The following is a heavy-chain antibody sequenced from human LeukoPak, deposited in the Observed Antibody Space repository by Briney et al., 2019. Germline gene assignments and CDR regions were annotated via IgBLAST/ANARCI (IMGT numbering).Heavy chain of an antibody. J-gene: IGHJ3*01. CDR3: GETPGSAGAGHDAFDV. CDR2: VYPVDYRT. D-gene: IGHD3-16*01. V-gene: IGHV5-51*01. CDR1: GYIFTTYW. Sequence: GESLKISCEASGYIFTTYWIGWVRQKPGEGLEWMGIVYPVDYRTKYSPSFQGQVTISADRSISTAYIQWNSLKPSDTAIYYWGETPGSAGAGHDAFDVWGQGTLVTVSS.